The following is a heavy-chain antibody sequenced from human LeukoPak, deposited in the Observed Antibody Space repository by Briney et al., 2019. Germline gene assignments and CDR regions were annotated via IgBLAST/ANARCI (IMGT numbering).Heavy chain of an antibody. Sequence: GSVKVSCKASGYTFTSYAMHWVRQAPRQRLEWMGWINAGNGNTKYSQKFQGRVTITRDTSASTAYMELSSLRSEDTAVYYCARPYYYDSSGFWAFDIWGQGTMVTVSS. CDR1: GYTFTSYA. D-gene: IGHD3-22*01. CDR2: INAGNGNT. V-gene: IGHV1-3*01. J-gene: IGHJ3*02. CDR3: ARPYYYDSSGFWAFDI.